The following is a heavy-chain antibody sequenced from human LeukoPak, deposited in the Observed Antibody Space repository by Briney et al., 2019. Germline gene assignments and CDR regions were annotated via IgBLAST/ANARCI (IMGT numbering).Heavy chain of an antibody. CDR2: INTDGSRA. V-gene: IGHV3-74*01. Sequence: GGSLRLSCAASGFTFSSYWMHWVRQAPGKGLVWVSRINTDGSRATYADSVKGRFTISRDNAKNSLYLQMNSLRAEDTALYYCAKGSGHIVVVTAYLYFDLWGRGTLVTVSS. J-gene: IGHJ2*01. CDR1: GFTFSSYW. CDR3: AKGSGHIVVVTAYLYFDL. D-gene: IGHD2-21*02.